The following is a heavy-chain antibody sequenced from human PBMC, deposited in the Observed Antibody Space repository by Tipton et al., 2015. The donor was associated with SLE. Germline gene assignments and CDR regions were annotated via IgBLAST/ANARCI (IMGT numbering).Heavy chain of an antibody. CDR3: ATDPNCSSTSCYTPEYFHH. V-gene: IGHV3-15*01. CDR1: GFTFSNAW. D-gene: IGHD2-2*02. J-gene: IGHJ1*01. Sequence: SLRLSCAGSGFTFSNAWMSWVRQAPGKGLEWVGRIKSKTDGGTTDYAAPVKGRFTFSRDDSKNTLYLQMNSLRTEDTAVYYCATDPNCSSTSCYTPEYFHHWGQGTVVTVSS. CDR2: IKSKTDGGTT.